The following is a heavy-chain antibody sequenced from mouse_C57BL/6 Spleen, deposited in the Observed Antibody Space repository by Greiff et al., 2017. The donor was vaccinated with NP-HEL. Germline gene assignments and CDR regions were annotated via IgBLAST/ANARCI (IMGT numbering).Heavy chain of an antibody. Sequence: VQLQESGPELVKPGASVKISCKASGYAFSSSWMNWVKQRPGKGLEWIGRIYPGDGDTNYNGKFKGKATLTADKSSSTAYMQLSSLTSEDSAVYFCARETTVLDTRYFDVWGTGTTVTVSS. V-gene: IGHV1-82*01. D-gene: IGHD1-1*01. CDR3: ARETTVLDTRYFDV. CDR1: GYAFSSSW. CDR2: IYPGDGDT. J-gene: IGHJ1*03.